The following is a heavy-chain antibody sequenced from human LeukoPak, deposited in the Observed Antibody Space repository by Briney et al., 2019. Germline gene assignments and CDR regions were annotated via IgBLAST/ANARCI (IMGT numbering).Heavy chain of an antibody. CDR2: ISSSSSTI. CDR1: GFTFSSYS. D-gene: IGHD6-13*01. V-gene: IGHV3-48*04. Sequence: GGSLRLSCAASGFTFSSYSMNWVRQAPGKGLEWVSYISSSSSTIYYADSVKGRFTISRDNAKNSLYLQMNSLRAGDTAVYYCAKERWRIAAAGTLSGDYWGQGTLVTVSS. CDR3: AKERWRIAAAGTLSGDY. J-gene: IGHJ4*02.